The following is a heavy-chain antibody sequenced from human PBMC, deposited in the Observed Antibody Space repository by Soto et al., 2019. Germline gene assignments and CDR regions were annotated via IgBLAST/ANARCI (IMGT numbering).Heavy chain of an antibody. CDR2: ISYDGSNK. V-gene: IGHV3-30*18. J-gene: IGHJ4*02. D-gene: IGHD6-13*01. CDR1: GFTFSIYG. Sequence: GGSLRLSCAASGFTFSIYGMHWVRQAPGKGLEWVAVISYDGSNKYYADSVKGRFTISRDNSKNTLYLQMNSLRAEDTAVYYCAKISIAAAIDFDYWGQGTLVTVSS. CDR3: AKISIAAAIDFDY.